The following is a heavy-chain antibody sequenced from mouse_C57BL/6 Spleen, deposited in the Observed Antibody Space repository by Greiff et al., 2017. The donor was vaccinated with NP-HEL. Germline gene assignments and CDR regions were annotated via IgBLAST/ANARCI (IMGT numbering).Heavy chain of an antibody. Sequence: EVQVVESGGGLVKPGGSLKLSCAASGFTFSDYGMHWVRQAPEKGLEWVAYISSGSSTIYYADTVKGRFTISRDNAKNTLFLQMTSLRSEDTAMYYCAKGDGYDYYAMDYWGQGTSVTVSS. D-gene: IGHD2-2*01. CDR2: ISSGSSTI. V-gene: IGHV5-17*01. J-gene: IGHJ4*01. CDR3: AKGDGYDYYAMDY. CDR1: GFTFSDYG.